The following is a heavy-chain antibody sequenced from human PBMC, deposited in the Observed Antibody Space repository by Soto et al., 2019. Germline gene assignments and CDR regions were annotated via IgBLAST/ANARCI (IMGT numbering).Heavy chain of an antibody. CDR2: INPATVAA. CDR3: ARGGGVGVAGSAAFDM. D-gene: IGHD3-3*01. J-gene: IGHJ3*02. Sequence: QLHLVQSGAVVKKPGASVTVSCSASGYPVTAYYMHWVRQAPGRGLEWMGGINPATVAAKYAQTFQVRVFRTRDTSTTKVFMELSGLTSECTAGFYCARGGGVGVAGSAAFDMWGQGTLVTVSS. CDR1: GYPVTAYY. V-gene: IGHV1-2*02.